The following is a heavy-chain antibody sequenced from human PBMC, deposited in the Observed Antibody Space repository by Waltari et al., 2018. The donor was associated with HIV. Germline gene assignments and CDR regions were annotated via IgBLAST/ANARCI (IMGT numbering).Heavy chain of an antibody. CDR1: GFTFSSYS. D-gene: IGHD2-15*01. Sequence: EVQLVESGGGLVPPGGSLRLSCAASGFTFSSYSVNWVRQAPGKGLEWVSYISSSGSALYYADSVKGRFSISRDNAKNSLYLQLNSLRGEDTAVYYCARDRQFAFDYWGQGTLVTVSS. J-gene: IGHJ4*02. CDR2: ISSSGSAL. CDR3: ARDRQFAFDY. V-gene: IGHV3-48*01.